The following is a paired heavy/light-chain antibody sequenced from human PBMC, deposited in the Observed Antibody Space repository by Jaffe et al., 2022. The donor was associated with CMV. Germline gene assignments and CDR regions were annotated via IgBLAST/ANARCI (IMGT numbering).Light chain of an antibody. V-gene: IGLV3-25*03. CDR2: KDS. CDR1: ALPKQY. J-gene: IGLJ2*01. Sequence: SYELTQPPSVSVSPGQTARITCSGDALPKQYAYWYQQKPGQAPVLVIYKDSERPSGIPERFSGSSSGTTVTLTISGVQAEDEADYYCQSADSSGTYRVVFGGGTKLTVL. CDR3: QSADSSGTYRVV.
Heavy chain of an antibody. CDR3: AKVAPDYYDSSGYTLGYYYGMDV. V-gene: IGHV3-30*18. J-gene: IGHJ6*02. CDR1: GFTFSSYG. Sequence: QVQLVESGGGVVQPGRSLRLSCAASGFTFSSYGMHWVRQAPGKGLEWVAVISYDGSNKYYADSVKGRFTISRDNSKNTLYLQMNSLRAEDTAVYYCAKVAPDYYDSSGYTLGYYYGMDVWGQGTTVTVSS. D-gene: IGHD3-22*01. CDR2: ISYDGSNK.